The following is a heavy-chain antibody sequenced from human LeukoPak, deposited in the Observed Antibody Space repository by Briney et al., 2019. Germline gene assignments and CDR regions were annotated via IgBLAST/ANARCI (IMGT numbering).Heavy chain of an antibody. V-gene: IGHV3-74*01. Sequence: PGGSLRLSCAASGFTFSDTWMHWVRQVPGKGLVWVSRIRGDGSDARYAESVKGRFTISRDNAKNSLYLQMNSLRAEDTAVYYCARYRRSPYYYYYYYMDVWGKGTTVTVSS. CDR2: IRGDGSDA. J-gene: IGHJ6*03. CDR3: ARYRRSPYYYYYYYMDV. CDR1: GFTFSDTW. D-gene: IGHD1-14*01.